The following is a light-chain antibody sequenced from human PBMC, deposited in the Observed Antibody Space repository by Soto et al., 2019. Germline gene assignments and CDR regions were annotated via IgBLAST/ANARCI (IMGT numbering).Light chain of an antibody. CDR1: NIASKN. CDR3: QVWDSSNDHPV. V-gene: IGLV3-21*02. J-gene: IGLJ2*01. CDR2: DNS. Sequence: SYELTQPPSVSVAPGQTARITCGGDNIASKNVHWYQQRPGQAPMLVVYDNSDRPSGIPERFSGSNSGNTATLTISRVEAGDEADYYCQVWDSSNDHPVFGGGTKLTVL.